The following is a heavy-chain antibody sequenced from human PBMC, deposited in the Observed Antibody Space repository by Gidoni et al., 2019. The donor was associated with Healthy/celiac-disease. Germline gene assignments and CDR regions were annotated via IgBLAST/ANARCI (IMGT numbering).Heavy chain of an antibody. J-gene: IGHJ4*02. Sequence: QVQLQESGPGLVKPSETLSLPCRVSGGSISSYYWSWSRQPPGKGLAWIGSIYYSGSTNYNPPLKRRVTISVDTSKNHFSLKLSSVTTADTAVYYCARLSKGYSNYFDYWGQGTLVTVSS. CDR2: IYYSGST. CDR3: ARLSKGYSNYFDY. D-gene: IGHD4-4*01. CDR1: GGSISSYY. V-gene: IGHV4-59*08.